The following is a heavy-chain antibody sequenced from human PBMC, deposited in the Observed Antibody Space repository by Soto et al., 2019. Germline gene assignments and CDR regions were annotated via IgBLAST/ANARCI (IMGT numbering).Heavy chain of an antibody. CDR2: ISWNSGSI. D-gene: IGHD3-10*01. V-gene: IGHV3-9*01. CDR3: AKDPGGGLDY. J-gene: IGHJ4*02. CDR1: GFTFDDYA. Sequence: EVQLVEPGGGLVQPGRSLRLSCAASGFTFDDYAMHWVRQAPGKGLEWVSGISWNSGSIGYADSVKGRFTISRDNAKNSLYLQMNSLRAEDTALYYCAKDPGGGLDYWGQGTLVTGSS.